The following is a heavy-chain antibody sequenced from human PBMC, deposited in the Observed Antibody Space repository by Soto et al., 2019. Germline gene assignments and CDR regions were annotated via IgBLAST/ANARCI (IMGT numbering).Heavy chain of an antibody. D-gene: IGHD3-10*01. V-gene: IGHV4-59*01. Sequence: SETLSLTCTVSGDSIGSYYWNWIRQSPGKGLEWIGYVHHTGNTNYNPSLNSRLTISIDTSKNQFSLSLTTVTAADAAVYYCARGDRPANMVRGVISGLAVWGLGTTVTVSS. J-gene: IGHJ6*02. CDR1: GDSIGSYY. CDR3: ARGDRPANMVRGVISGLAV. CDR2: VHHTGNT.